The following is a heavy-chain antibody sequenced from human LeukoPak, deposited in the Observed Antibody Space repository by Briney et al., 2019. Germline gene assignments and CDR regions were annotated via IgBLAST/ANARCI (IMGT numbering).Heavy chain of an antibody. CDR2: ISAYNGNT. CDR1: GYTFTSYG. V-gene: IGHV1-18*01. CDR3: ARVIGSPPYYYYYYMDV. D-gene: IGHD3-10*01. J-gene: IGHJ6*03. Sequence: ASVKVSCKASGYTFTSYGISWVRQAPGQGLEWMGWISAYNGNTNYAQKLQGRVTMTTDTSTSTAYMELRGLRSDDTAVHYCARVIGSPPYYYYYYMDVWGKGTTVTVSS.